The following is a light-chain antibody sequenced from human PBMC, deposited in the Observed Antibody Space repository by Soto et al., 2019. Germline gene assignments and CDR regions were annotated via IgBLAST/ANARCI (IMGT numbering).Light chain of an antibody. CDR3: QQYGSSRT. Sequence: EIVLTQSPATLSLSPGEIATLSCRASQGVSSYLAWYQQKPGQAPRILIYDASNRATGIPARFSGSGSGTDFTLTISRLEPEDFAVYYCQQYGSSRTLGQGTKVDIK. CDR2: DAS. J-gene: IGKJ1*01. V-gene: IGKV3-20*01. CDR1: QGVSSY.